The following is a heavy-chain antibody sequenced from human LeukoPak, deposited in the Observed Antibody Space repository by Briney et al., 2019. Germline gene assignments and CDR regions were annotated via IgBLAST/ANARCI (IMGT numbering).Heavy chain of an antibody. V-gene: IGHV3-23*01. CDR3: AKTRPLDSSSWSHGDY. Sequence: GGSLRLSCAASGFTFSSYAMNWVRQAPGKGLEWVSTIDGRGGSTFSADSVKGRFTISRDNSKNTLYLQMNSLRAEDTAVYYCAKTRPLDSSSWSHGDYWGQGTLVTVSS. J-gene: IGHJ4*02. CDR1: GFTFSSYA. CDR2: IDGRGGST. D-gene: IGHD6-13*01.